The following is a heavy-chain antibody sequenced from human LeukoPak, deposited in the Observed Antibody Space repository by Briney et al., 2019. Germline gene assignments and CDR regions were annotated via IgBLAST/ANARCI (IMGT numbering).Heavy chain of an antibody. D-gene: IGHD3-3*01. CDR3: ARRFLEWYSHSDY. V-gene: IGHV3-23*01. Sequence: GGSLRLSCAASGFTFSNYAMNWARQAPGKELEWVSSIIGTGGATYYADSVKGRFTISRDNSKNTLYLQVNSLRAEDTAIYYCARRFLEWYSHSDYWGQGTLVTVSS. J-gene: IGHJ4*02. CDR1: GFTFSNYA. CDR2: IIGTGGAT.